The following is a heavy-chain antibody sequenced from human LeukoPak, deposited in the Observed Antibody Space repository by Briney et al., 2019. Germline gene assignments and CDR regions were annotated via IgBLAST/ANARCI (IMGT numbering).Heavy chain of an antibody. CDR1: GFTFGIFSKFA. V-gene: IGHV3-23*01. J-gene: IGHJ4*02. D-gene: IGHD3-16*01. CDR2: ISGSGDTT. CDR3: ASGRITGWYYFDN. Sequence: PGGSLRLSCAGSGFTFGIFSKFAMSWVRQAPGKGVAWVCVISGSGDTTYYADSVRGRFTISRDNSKDTLYLQMNSLRAEDTAVYYCASGRITGWYYFDNWGQGTLVTVSS.